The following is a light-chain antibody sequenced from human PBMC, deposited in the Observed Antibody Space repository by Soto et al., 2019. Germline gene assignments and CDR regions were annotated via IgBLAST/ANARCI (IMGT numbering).Light chain of an antibody. CDR2: GAS. Sequence: EIVMTQSPATLSVSPGERATLSCRASQSVGSHLAWYQQRPGQAPRLLIYGASYRATGIPARFSGSGSGTDFTLTISSLQSEDVAVYYCQQYYGTPTFGQGTKVEI. CDR1: QSVGSH. J-gene: IGKJ1*01. CDR3: QQYYGTPT. V-gene: IGKV3-15*01.